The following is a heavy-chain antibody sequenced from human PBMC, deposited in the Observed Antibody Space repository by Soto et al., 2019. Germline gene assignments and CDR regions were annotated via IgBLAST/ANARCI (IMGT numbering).Heavy chain of an antibody. CDR2: IYYNGST. V-gene: IGHV4-30-4*01. Sequence: QVQLQESGPGLVKPSQTLSLTCTFSGGSISSSDYYWSWIRQPQANGLEWIGEIYYNGSTYYNHSLKSRVTISVDTSKNQFPLKLSSVTAADTAVYYCAREIYDDVWGSYRYKLGYFAYWVQGTLVTVST. J-gene: IGHJ4*02. D-gene: IGHD3-16*02. CDR3: AREIYDDVWGSYRYKLGYFAY. CDR1: GGSISSSDYY.